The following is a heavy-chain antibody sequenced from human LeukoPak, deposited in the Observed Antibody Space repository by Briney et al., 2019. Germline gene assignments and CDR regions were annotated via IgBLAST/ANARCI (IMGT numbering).Heavy chain of an antibody. D-gene: IGHD2-21*01. CDR3: ARLAYCGGDCYISPPQDV. CDR1: GGSISSSSYY. CDR2: IYYSGST. V-gene: IGHV4-39*01. Sequence: SETLSLTCTVSGGSISSSSYYWGWIRQPPGKGLEWIGSIYYSGSTYYNPSFKSRVTISVDTSKNQFSLKLSSVTAADTAVYYCARLAYCGGDCYISPPQDVWGKGTTVTVSS. J-gene: IGHJ6*04.